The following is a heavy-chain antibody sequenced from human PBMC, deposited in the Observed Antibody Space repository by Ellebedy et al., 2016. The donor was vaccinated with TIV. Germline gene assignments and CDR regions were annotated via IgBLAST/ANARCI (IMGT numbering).Heavy chain of an antibody. V-gene: IGHV1-46*01. J-gene: IGHJ4*02. CDR2: INPSGGST. D-gene: IGHD5-18*01. Sequence: ASVKVSCKASGGTFSSYAISWVRQAPGQGLEWMGIINPSGGSTSYAQKFQGRVTMTRDMSTSTAYMELSSLRSEDTAVYYCAADVYSYGSYWGQGTLVTVSS. CDR1: GGTFSSYA. CDR3: AADVYSYGSY.